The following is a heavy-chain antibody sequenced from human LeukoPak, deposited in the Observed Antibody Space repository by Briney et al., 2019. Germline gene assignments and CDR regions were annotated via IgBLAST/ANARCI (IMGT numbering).Heavy chain of an antibody. CDR3: TKDPNGDYVGAFDP. Sequence: GGSLRLSCAASGFTFDDYTMHWVRQAPGKGLEWVSLITWDGGSTYYADSVKGRFTVSRDNSQNTLYLRMNSLRAEDTAVYYCTKDPNGDYVGAFDPWGQGTLVTVSS. J-gene: IGHJ5*02. CDR2: ITWDGGST. V-gene: IGHV3-43*01. CDR1: GFTFDDYT. D-gene: IGHD4-17*01.